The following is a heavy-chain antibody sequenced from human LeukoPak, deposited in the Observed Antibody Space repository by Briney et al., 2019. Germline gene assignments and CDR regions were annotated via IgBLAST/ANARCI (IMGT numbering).Heavy chain of an antibody. J-gene: IGHJ4*02. CDR3: ARDGAYSGSYPH. V-gene: IGHV1-18*01. CDR2: ISAYNGNT. Sequence: ASVKVSCKASGYTFNNYGFGGVRQPPGQGLGGWGWISAYNGNTNYAHKFQGRVTMTTDTFTSTAYMELRSLRSDDTAVYYCARDGAYSGSYPHWGQGTLVTVSS. CDR1: GYTFNNYG. D-gene: IGHD1-26*01.